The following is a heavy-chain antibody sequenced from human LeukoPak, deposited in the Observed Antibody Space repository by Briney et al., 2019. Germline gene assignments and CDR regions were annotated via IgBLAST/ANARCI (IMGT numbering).Heavy chain of an antibody. V-gene: IGHV3-9*01. D-gene: IGHD3-10*01. J-gene: IGHJ4*02. Sequence: PGRSLRLSCAASGFTFDDYAMHWVRQAPGKGLEWVSGISWNSGSIGYADSVKGRFTISRDNAKNSLYLQMNSLRAEDTALYYCAKVRGSGELNGFDYWGQGTLVTVSS. CDR2: ISWNSGSI. CDR1: GFTFDDYA. CDR3: AKVRGSGELNGFDY.